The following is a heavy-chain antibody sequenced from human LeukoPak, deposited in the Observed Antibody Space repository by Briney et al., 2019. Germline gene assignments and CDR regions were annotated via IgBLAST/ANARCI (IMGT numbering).Heavy chain of an antibody. CDR3: ARGSVLWFGETDWFDP. V-gene: IGHV3-48*03. CDR1: GFTFSSYE. J-gene: IGHJ5*02. D-gene: IGHD3-10*01. Sequence: GGSLRLSCAASGFTFSSYEMIWVRQAPGKGLEWVSYISSSGSTIYYADSVKGRFTISRDNAKNSLYLQMNSLRAEDTAVYYCARGSVLWFGETDWFDPWGQGTLVTVSS. CDR2: ISSSGSTI.